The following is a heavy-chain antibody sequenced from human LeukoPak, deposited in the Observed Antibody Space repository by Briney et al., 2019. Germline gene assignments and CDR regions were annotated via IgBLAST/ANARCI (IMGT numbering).Heavy chain of an antibody. J-gene: IGHJ4*02. CDR1: GFTFSSYS. CDR2: INHSGST. V-gene: IGHV4-34*01. Sequence: GSLRLSCAASGFTFSSYSMNWVRQPPGKGLEWIGEINHSGSTNYNPSLKSRVTISVDTSKNQFSLKLSSVTAADTAVYYCARGRSVSRTFDYWGQGTLVTVSS. CDR3: ARGRSVSRTFDY.